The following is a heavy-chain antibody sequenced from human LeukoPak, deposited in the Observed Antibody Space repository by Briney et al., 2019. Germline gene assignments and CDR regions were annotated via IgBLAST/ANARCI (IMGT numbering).Heavy chain of an antibody. V-gene: IGHV4-39*07. CDR3: ARAFTGYSSGWAYYYYYMDV. CDR2: IYYSGST. D-gene: IGHD6-19*01. CDR1: GGSISSSSYY. Sequence: SETLSLTCTVSGGSISSSSYYWGWIRQPPGKGLEWIGSIYYSGSTYYNPSLKSRVTISVDTSKNQFSLKLSSVTAADTAVYYCARAFTGYSSGWAYYYYYMDVWGKGTTVTVSS. J-gene: IGHJ6*03.